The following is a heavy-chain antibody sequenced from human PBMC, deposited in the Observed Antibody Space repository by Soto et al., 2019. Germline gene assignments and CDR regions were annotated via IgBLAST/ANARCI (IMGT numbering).Heavy chain of an antibody. CDR1: GYTFTSYG. CDR2: ISAYNGNT. CDR3: ASDSELAAAGTDYYYYCMDV. V-gene: IGHV1-18*01. D-gene: IGHD6-13*01. J-gene: IGHJ6*02. Sequence: QVQLVQSGAEVKKPGASVKVSCKASGYTFTSYGISWVRQAPVQGLEWMGWISAYNGNTNYAQKLQGRVTMTTDTYTSKAYRELRGLRSDDTAVYYCASDSELAAAGTDYYYYCMDVWGQGTTVTVSS.